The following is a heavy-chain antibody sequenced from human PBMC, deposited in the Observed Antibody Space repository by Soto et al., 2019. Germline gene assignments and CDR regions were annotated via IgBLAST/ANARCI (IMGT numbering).Heavy chain of an antibody. Sequence: GGSLRLSCASSGFPFSSYGMHWVRQAPGKGLEWVAVISYDGSNKYYADSVKGRFTISRDNSKNTLYLQMNSLRAEDTAVYYCAKDKWTSYYYDSSGIGGWFDPWGQGTLVTVSS. V-gene: IGHV3-30*18. J-gene: IGHJ5*02. D-gene: IGHD3-22*01. CDR2: ISYDGSNK. CDR1: GFPFSSYG. CDR3: AKDKWTSYYYDSSGIGGWFDP.